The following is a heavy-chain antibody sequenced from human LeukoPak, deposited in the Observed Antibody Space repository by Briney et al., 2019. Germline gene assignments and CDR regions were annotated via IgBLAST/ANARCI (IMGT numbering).Heavy chain of an antibody. V-gene: IGHV3-23*01. Sequence: GGSLRLSCATSQFNFNKFGMTWVRQAPGKGLEWVSSISGNGGSTQYADSVQGRFAISRDNSKNTLYRQMNSLRAEDTAVYYCARGWDFGSSWTPRLDYWGQGTLVTVSS. CDR1: QFNFNKFG. D-gene: IGHD6-13*01. CDR3: ARGWDFGSSWTPRLDY. CDR2: ISGNGGST. J-gene: IGHJ4*02.